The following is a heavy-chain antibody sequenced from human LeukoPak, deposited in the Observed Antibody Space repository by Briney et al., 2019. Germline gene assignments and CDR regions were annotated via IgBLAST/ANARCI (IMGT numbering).Heavy chain of an antibody. J-gene: IGHJ4*02. CDR1: GFTFSNAW. CDR2: IKSKTDGGKT. D-gene: IGHD3-22*01. V-gene: IGHV3-15*01. Sequence: GGSLRLSCAASGFTFSNAWMSWVRQAPGKGLEWVGRIKSKTDGGKTDYAAPVKGRFTISRDDSKNTLYLQMNSLKTEDTAVYYCTTDPGRTLYYYDSSGRSVGGYWGQGTLVSVSS. CDR3: TTDPGRTLYYYDSSGRSVGGY.